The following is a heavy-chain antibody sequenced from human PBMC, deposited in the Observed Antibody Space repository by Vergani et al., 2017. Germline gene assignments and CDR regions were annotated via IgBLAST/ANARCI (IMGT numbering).Heavy chain of an antibody. D-gene: IGHD6-13*01. CDR3: ASSRHRVTAALFGY. V-gene: IGHV1-69*18. CDR2: IIPICGKA. Sequence: QVQLVQSGAEVKKPGSSVKVSCKASGGTFSSYAISWVRQAPGQGLEWMGRIIPICGKANYAQKFQGRVTITADESTSTAYMELSSLRSEDTAVYYWASSRHRVTAALFGYWGQGTLVTVSS. CDR1: GGTFSSYA. J-gene: IGHJ4*02.